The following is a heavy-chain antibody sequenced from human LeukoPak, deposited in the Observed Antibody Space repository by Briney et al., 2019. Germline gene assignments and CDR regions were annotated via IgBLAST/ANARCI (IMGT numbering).Heavy chain of an antibody. CDR3: ARDRFGGSSFYDAFDI. J-gene: IGHJ3*02. D-gene: IGHD2-15*01. V-gene: IGHV3-21*01. CDR2: ISSSSSYI. CDR1: GFTFSSYS. Sequence: GGSLRLSCAASGFTFSSYSMNWVRQAPGKGLEWASSISSSSSYIYYADSVKGRFTISRDNAKNSLYLQMNSLRAEDTAVYYCARDRFGGSSFYDAFDIWGQGTMVTVSS.